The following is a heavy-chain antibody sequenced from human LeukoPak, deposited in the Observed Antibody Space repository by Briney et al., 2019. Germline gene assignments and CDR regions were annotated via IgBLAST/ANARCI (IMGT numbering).Heavy chain of an antibody. V-gene: IGHV3-30-3*01. Sequence: GRSLRLSCAASGFTFSSYAMHWVRQAPGKGLEWVAVISYDGSNKYYADSVKGRFTISRDNSKNTLYLQMNSLRAEDTAVYYCARDRGYYDSSGYYYVLGFDYWGQGTLVTVSS. J-gene: IGHJ4*02. D-gene: IGHD3-22*01. CDR2: ISYDGSNK. CDR3: ARDRGYYDSSGYYYVLGFDY. CDR1: GFTFSSYA.